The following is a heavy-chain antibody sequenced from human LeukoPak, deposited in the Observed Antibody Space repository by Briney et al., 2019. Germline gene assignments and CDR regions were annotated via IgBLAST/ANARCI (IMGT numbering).Heavy chain of an antibody. J-gene: IGHJ3*02. D-gene: IGHD2-2*01. CDR1: GGSISRYY. Sequence: SETLSLTCTVSGGSISRYYWSWIRQPAGKGLEWIGRIYTSGSTNYNPSLKSRVTMSVDTSKNQFSLKLTSVTAADTAVYYCARDPTPDNIVVVPANTFDIWGQGTMVTVSS. V-gene: IGHV4-4*07. CDR3: ARDPTPDNIVVVPANTFDI. CDR2: IYTSGST.